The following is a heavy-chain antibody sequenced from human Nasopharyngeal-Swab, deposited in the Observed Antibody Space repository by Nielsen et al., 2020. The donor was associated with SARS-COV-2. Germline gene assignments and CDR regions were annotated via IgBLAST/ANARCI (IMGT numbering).Heavy chain of an antibody. Sequence: SETLSLTCTVSGGSVSRAIYSWSWFRQPPGKGLVWIGYVVYSGRTNYNPSLKSRVTISVDTSKDQFSLKLNSVTAADTAMYFCARTTTTTPFDSWGQGTLVAVSS. V-gene: IGHV4-61*01. CDR1: GGSVSRAIYS. J-gene: IGHJ4*02. CDR2: VVYSGRT. D-gene: IGHD1-1*01. CDR3: ARTTTTTPFDS.